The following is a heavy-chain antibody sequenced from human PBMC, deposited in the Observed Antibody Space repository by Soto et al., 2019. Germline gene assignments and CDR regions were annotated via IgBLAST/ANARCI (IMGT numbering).Heavy chain of an antibody. CDR3: ARGATSSLLPFDY. D-gene: IGHD2-21*02. CDR2: IWYDGSNK. Sequence: QVQLVESGGGVVQPGRSLRLSCAASGFTFSSYGMHWVRQAPGKGLEWVAVIWYDGSNKYYADSVKGRFTISRDNSKNTLYLQMNSLRAEDTAVYYCARGATSSLLPFDYWGQGTLVTVSS. V-gene: IGHV3-33*01. CDR1: GFTFSSYG. J-gene: IGHJ4*02.